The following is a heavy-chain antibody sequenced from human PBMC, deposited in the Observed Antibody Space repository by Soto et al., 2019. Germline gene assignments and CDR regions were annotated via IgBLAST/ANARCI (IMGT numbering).Heavy chain of an antibody. D-gene: IGHD2-21*01. Sequence: QVQLVESGGGVVQPGRSLGLSCAASGFTFSSYGMHWVRQAPGKGLEWVAVIWYDGSNKYYADSVKGRFTISRDNSKNTLYLQMNSLRAEDTAVYYCAREVIGAFDIWGQGTMVTVSS. CDR2: IWYDGSNK. V-gene: IGHV3-33*01. CDR1: GFTFSSYG. J-gene: IGHJ3*02. CDR3: AREVIGAFDI.